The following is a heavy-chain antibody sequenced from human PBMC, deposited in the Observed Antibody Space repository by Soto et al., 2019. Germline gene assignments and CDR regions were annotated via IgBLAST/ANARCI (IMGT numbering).Heavy chain of an antibody. V-gene: IGHV3-11*06. CDR1: GFTFSDYH. J-gene: IGHJ6*03. CDR2: ISSSSGSR. Sequence: GGSLRLSCAGSGFTFSDYHMSWIRQAPGKGLEWLSSISSSSGSRYYADSVKGRFTISRDNAKNSLYLQMNSLRAEDTAVYYCARDLSLGVIITSAFGYYYMDVWGKGTTVTVSS. D-gene: IGHD3-10*01. CDR3: ARDLSLGVIITSAFGYYYMDV.